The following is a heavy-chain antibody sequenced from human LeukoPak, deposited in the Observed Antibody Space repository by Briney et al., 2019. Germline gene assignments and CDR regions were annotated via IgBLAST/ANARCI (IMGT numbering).Heavy chain of an antibody. Sequence: SQTLSLTCTVSGASISSGGYYWTWIRQHPGKGLEWIGYNYYSGSTYNPSLKSRVTTSGDTSQNQFSLKLRSVTAADTAVYYCTRRGGSSSSDWFDPWGQGTLVIVSS. V-gene: IGHV4-31*03. J-gene: IGHJ5*02. D-gene: IGHD6-6*01. CDR1: GASISSGGYY. CDR3: TRRGGSSSSDWFDP. CDR2: NYYSGST.